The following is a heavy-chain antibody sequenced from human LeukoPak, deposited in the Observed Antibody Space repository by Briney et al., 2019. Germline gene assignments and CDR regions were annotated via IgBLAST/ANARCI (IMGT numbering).Heavy chain of an antibody. CDR2: ITWDGGRT. Sequence: GGSLRLSCAASGFTFDDYSMHWVRQAPGKGLEWVSLITWDGGRTYYADSVKGRFTISRDNSKNSLYLQMNSLRTEDTALYYCGKGPRGCPGCDGFAILGQGTMVTVSS. CDR1: GFTFDDYS. V-gene: IGHV3-43*01. D-gene: IGHD3-16*01. CDR3: GKGPRGCPGCDGFAI. J-gene: IGHJ3*02.